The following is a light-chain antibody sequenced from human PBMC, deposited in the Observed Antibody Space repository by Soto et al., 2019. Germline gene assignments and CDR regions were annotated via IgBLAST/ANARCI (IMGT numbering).Light chain of an antibody. CDR1: QSISSF. Sequence: EIVLTQSPATLSLSPGERATLSCRAIQSISSFLAWYQQRPGQAPRLLIYDTSNRATAIPARFSGSGSGTDFTLTISSLEPEDFAVYFCHQYDDWPPVFTFGPGTKVDIK. CDR3: HQYDDWPPVFT. CDR2: DTS. J-gene: IGKJ3*01. V-gene: IGKV3-11*01.